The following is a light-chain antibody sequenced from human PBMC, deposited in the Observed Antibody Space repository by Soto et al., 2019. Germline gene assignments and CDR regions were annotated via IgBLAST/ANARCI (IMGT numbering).Light chain of an antibody. CDR2: GAS. J-gene: IGKJ1*01. CDR3: QQYGSSRT. Sequence: EIVLTQSPGTLSLSPGERATLSCRASQRVSSSYLAWYQQKPGQAPRLLIYGASSRATGIPDRFSGSGSGTDFTLTISSLEPEDFAVYYCQQYGSSRTFGQGTKVEIK. V-gene: IGKV3-20*01. CDR1: QRVSSSY.